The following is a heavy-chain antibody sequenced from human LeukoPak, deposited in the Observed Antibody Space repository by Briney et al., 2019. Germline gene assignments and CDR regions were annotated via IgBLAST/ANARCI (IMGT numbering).Heavy chain of an antibody. CDR1: GFTFGDYA. Sequence: GGSLRLSCTASGFTFGDYAMSWVRQAPGKGLEWVCFIRSKAYGGTTEYAASVKGRFTISRDDSKSIAYLQMNSLKTEDTAVYYCTRTETASYYDFWSGSYYYYYYMDVWGKGTTVTVSS. J-gene: IGHJ6*03. D-gene: IGHD3-3*01. CDR3: TRTETASYYDFWSGSYYYYYYMDV. V-gene: IGHV3-49*04. CDR2: IRSKAYGGTT.